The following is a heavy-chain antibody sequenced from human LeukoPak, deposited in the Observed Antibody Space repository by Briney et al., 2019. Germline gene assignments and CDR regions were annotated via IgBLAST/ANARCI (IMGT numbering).Heavy chain of an antibody. V-gene: IGHV3-33*06. CDR1: GFIFTTYC. J-gene: IGHJ4*02. Sequence: GGSLRLSCAASGFIFTTYCFHWVRQAPGKGLEWVAVIWSDGSHKFYTDSVKGRFTISRDNSENTLYLQMRNLRVEDTAVYYCTKGQTNYYDYWGQGTLVTVS. CDR3: TKGQTNYYDY. CDR2: IWSDGSHK. D-gene: IGHD2-8*01.